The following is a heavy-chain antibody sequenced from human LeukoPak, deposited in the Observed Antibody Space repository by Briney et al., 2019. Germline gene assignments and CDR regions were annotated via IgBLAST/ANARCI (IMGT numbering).Heavy chain of an antibody. J-gene: IGHJ4*02. V-gene: IGHV1-3*01. D-gene: IGHD3-9*01. Sequence: GASVKASCKASGYAFTIYAMHWVRRAPGQRLEWMGWIYAGNGNTKYSQKFQGRVTITRDTSASTAYMELGSLRSEDTAVYYCARDLEALRYFDWLLKPFDYWGQGTLVTVSS. CDR2: IYAGNGNT. CDR1: GYAFTIYA. CDR3: ARDLEALRYFDWLLKPFDY.